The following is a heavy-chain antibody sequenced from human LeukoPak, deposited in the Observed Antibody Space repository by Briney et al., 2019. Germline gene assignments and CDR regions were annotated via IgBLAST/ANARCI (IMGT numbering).Heavy chain of an antibody. J-gene: IGHJ4*02. CDR2: IYYSGCT. CDR3: ARNRDAYTH. Sequence: SETLSLTCTVSGGSISSYYWSWIRQPPGKGLEWIGYIYYSGCTNYNPSLKSRVTISVDTSKNQFSLKLSSVTAADTAVYYCARNRDAYTHWGQGTLVTVSS. D-gene: IGHD5-24*01. CDR1: GGSISSYY. V-gene: IGHV4-59*01.